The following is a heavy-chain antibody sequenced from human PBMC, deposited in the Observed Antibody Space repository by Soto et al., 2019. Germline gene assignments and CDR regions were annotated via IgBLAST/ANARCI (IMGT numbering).Heavy chain of an antibody. J-gene: IGHJ4*02. D-gene: IGHD3-22*01. CDR2: INPNSGGT. CDR3: ARGYYYDSSGYQPFDY. V-gene: IGHV1-2*04. CDR1: GYTFTGYY. Sequence: GASVKVSCKASGYTFTGYYMHWVRQAPGQGLEWMGWINPNSGGTNYAQKFQGWVTMTRDTSISTAYMELSRLRSDDTAVYYCARGYYYDSSGYQPFDYWGQGTLVTVSS.